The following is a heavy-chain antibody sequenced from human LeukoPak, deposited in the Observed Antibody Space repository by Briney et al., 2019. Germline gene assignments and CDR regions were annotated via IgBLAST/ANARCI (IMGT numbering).Heavy chain of an antibody. Sequence: GGSLRLSCAGSQFTFSSAWMTWVRQIPGKGLEWVGHIKSRRDGGTTDYAAPVKGRFIVSRDDSKSTVYLQMNSLKTEDSAVYFCATEFYSNGYNYWGRGTLVTVSS. D-gene: IGHD6-25*01. J-gene: IGHJ4*02. V-gene: IGHV3-15*01. CDR3: ATEFYSNGYNY. CDR1: QFTFSSAW. CDR2: IKSRRDGGTT.